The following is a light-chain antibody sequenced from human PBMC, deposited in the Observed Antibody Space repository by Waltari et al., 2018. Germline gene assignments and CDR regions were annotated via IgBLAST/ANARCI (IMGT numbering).Light chain of an antibody. CDR1: QSFSSN. V-gene: IGKV3-15*01. Sequence: EIVMTQSPATLSVSPGERATLSCRARQSFSSNFAWYPQKPDPAPRLLIYGVSTRATGMPARFSGSGSGTEFTLTISSLHSEDFAVYYCQQYKNWPRTFGQGTKVEIK. CDR3: QQYKNWPRT. CDR2: GVS. J-gene: IGKJ1*01.